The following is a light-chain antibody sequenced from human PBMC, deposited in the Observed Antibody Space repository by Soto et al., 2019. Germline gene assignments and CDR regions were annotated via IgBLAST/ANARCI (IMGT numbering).Light chain of an antibody. CDR3: QQRSTWPT. V-gene: IGKV3-11*01. J-gene: IGKJ5*01. Sequence: PGESAALSSRASQTVSITYLTWYQQKPCQAPRLLIYDASNRATGIPARFSGSGSGTDFTLTISSLEPEDFALYYCQQRSTWPTFGQGTRLEIK. CDR2: DAS. CDR1: QTVSITY.